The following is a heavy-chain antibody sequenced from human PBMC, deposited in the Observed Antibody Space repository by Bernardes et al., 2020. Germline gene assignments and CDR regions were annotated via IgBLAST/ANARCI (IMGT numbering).Heavy chain of an antibody. CDR1: GDSIVHARYY. CDR3: ARTSIEITGPAFDI. CDR2: IYYTGKT. Sequence: ETLSLTCTVSGDSIVHARYYWGWIRQPPGKGLEWIGNIYYTGKTYYNPSLNSRVIISLDPSKNRISLNLSSVTAADTAVYYCARTSIEITGPAFDIWGQGKMVTVSS. D-gene: IGHD1-20*01. V-gene: IGHV4-39*01. J-gene: IGHJ3*02.